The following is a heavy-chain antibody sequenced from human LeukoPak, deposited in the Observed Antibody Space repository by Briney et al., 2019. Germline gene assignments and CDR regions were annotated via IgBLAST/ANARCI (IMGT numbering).Heavy chain of an antibody. CDR1: GGSISSSSYY. V-gene: IGHV4-39*01. D-gene: IGHD2-2*01. J-gene: IGHJ6*03. Sequence: SETLSLTCTVSGGSISSSSYYWGWIRQPPGKGLEWIGSIYYSGSTYYNPSLKSRVTISVDTSKNQFSLKLSSVTAADTAVYYCARAGDRAPAARSSYYYMDVWGKGTTVTVSS. CDR3: ARAGDRAPAARSSYYYMDV. CDR2: IYYSGST.